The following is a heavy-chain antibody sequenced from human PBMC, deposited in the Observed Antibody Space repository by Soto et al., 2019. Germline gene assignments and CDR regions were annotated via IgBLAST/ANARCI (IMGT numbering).Heavy chain of an antibody. J-gene: IGHJ4*02. D-gene: IGHD3-3*01. Sequence: SVKVSCKASGGTFSSYAISWGRQAPGQGLEWMGGIIPIFGTANYAQKCQGSVPITADKSTSTADMELSSLRSDDTAVYYCAREKHYDFWSGYYEYWGEGTLVTVSS. CDR1: GGTFSSYA. V-gene: IGHV1-69*06. CDR2: IIPIFGTA. CDR3: AREKHYDFWSGYYEY.